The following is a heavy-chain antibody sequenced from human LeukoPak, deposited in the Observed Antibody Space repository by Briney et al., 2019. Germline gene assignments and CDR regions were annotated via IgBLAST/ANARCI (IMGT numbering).Heavy chain of an antibody. CDR1: GGSFSGYY. V-gene: IGHV4-34*01. CDR3: ARSRVWGSYRYHPRYYFDY. D-gene: IGHD3-16*02. J-gene: IGHJ4*02. CDR2: INHSGST. Sequence: SETLSLTCAVYGGSFSGYYWSWIRQPPGKGLEWIGEINHSGSTNYNPSLKSRATISVDTSKNQFSLKLSSVTAADTAVYYCARSRVWGSYRYHPRYYFDYWGQGTLVTVSS.